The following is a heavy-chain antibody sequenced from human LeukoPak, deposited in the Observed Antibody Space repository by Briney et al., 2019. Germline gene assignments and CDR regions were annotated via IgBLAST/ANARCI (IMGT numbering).Heavy chain of an antibody. CDR3: ARVGWFGESSVAFDI. Sequence: SETLSLTCAVYGGSFSGYYWSWIRQPPGKGLEWIGEINHSGSTNYNPSPKSRVTISVDTSKNQFSLKLSSVTAADTAVYYCARVGWFGESSVAFDIWGQGTMVTVSS. CDR1: GGSFSGYY. CDR2: INHSGST. V-gene: IGHV4-34*01. D-gene: IGHD3-10*01. J-gene: IGHJ3*02.